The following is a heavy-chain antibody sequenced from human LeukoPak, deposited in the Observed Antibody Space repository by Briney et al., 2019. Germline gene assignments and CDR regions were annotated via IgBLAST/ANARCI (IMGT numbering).Heavy chain of an antibody. Sequence: SETLSLTCAVYGGSFSDYSRTWIRQPPGKGLEWIGEINQSGGTNHNPSLKSRVTISVDTSKNHFSLKVTSVTAADTAVYYCARVGPTDDYGDSHDAFDIWGQGTLVAVSS. CDR2: INQSGGT. V-gene: IGHV4-34*01. CDR1: GGSFSDYS. D-gene: IGHD4-17*01. J-gene: IGHJ3*02. CDR3: ARVGPTDDYGDSHDAFDI.